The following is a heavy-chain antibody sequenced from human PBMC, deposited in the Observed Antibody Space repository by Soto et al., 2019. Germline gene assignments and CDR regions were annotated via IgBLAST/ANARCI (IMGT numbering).Heavy chain of an antibody. D-gene: IGHD3-3*01. V-gene: IGHV3-23*01. CDR3: AKGIRFLDY. CDR2: IGGSGGST. J-gene: IGHJ4*02. Sequence: EVQLLESGGGLVQPGGSLSLSCAASGFTFSSYAMSWVRQAPGKGLEWVSSIGGSGGSTYYADSVKGRFTISRDNSKNTLYLQMNSLTAEDTAVYYCAKGIRFLDYWGQGTLVTVSS. CDR1: GFTFSSYA.